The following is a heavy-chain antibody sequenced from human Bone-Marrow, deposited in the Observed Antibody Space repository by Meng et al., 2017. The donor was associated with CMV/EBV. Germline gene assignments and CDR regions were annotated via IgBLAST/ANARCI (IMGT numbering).Heavy chain of an antibody. J-gene: IGHJ6*02. CDR1: GFTFSSYW. CDR2: IKQDGSEK. D-gene: IGHD3-16*01. CDR3: AKASGYYGPGYFGMDV. V-gene: IGHV3-7*01. Sequence: GESLKISCAASGFTFSSYWMSWVRQAPGKGLEWVANIKQDGSEKYYVDSVKGRFTISRDNAKNSLYLQMNSLRAEDTAVYYCAKASGYYGPGYFGMDVWGQGTTVTVSS.